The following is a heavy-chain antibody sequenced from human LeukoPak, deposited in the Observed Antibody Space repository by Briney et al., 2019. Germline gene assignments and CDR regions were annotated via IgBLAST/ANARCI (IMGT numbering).Heavy chain of an antibody. V-gene: IGHV1-2*02. CDR1: GYTFTGYY. CDR3: ARMGRYCSGGSCSFDY. D-gene: IGHD2-15*01. J-gene: IGHJ4*02. CDR2: INPNTGGT. Sequence: ASVKVSCKASGYTFTGYYMHWVRQAPGQGLEWMGWINPNTGGTNDAQKLQGRVTMTSDTSISTAYMELSRLRSDDTAVYYWARMGRYCSGGSCSFDYWGQGTLVTVSS.